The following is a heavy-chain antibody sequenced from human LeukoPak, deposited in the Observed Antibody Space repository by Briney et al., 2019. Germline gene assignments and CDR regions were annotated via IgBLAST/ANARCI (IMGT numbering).Heavy chain of an antibody. CDR3: ARILDSAWGELGY. Sequence: GGSLRLSRAGSGFSFSSYGMHWVRQAPGKGLEWMAFIRSDGSNKYYADSVKGRFTISRDNSKNTLYLQMNSLRAEDTAVYYCARILDSAWGELGYWGQGTLVTVSS. V-gene: IGHV3-30*02. CDR1: GFSFSSYG. J-gene: IGHJ4*02. CDR2: IRSDGSNK. D-gene: IGHD6-19*01.